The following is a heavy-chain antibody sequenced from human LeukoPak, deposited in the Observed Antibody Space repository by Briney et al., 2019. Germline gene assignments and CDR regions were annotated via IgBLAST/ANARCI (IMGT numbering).Heavy chain of an antibody. Sequence: SETLSLTCSVSGDSVSRSDSYLDWIRQPPGKGLEWIGTIYYSGRTYYSPSLKSRVTMSVDPSNNQFSLNLRSVTAADTAVYYCARRRYYDGSGYLGWGQGTLLSVSS. CDR2: IYYSGRT. J-gene: IGHJ1*01. D-gene: IGHD3-22*01. V-gene: IGHV4-39*01. CDR3: ARRRYYDGSGYLG. CDR1: GDSVSRSDSY.